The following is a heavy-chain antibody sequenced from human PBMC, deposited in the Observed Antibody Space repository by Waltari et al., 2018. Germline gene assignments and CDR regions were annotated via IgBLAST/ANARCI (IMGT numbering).Heavy chain of an antibody. Sequence: QVQLVQSGAEVKKPGASVQVSCKASGSTFTGYYMHWVRQAPGQGLEWMGWINPNSGGTNYAQKFQGRVTMTRDTSISTAYMELSRLRSDDTAVYYCARGSSGYLGGDDAFDIWGQGTMVTVSS. CDR2: INPNSGGT. J-gene: IGHJ3*02. CDR3: ARGSSGYLGGDDAFDI. CDR1: GSTFTGYY. D-gene: IGHD3-22*01. V-gene: IGHV1-2*02.